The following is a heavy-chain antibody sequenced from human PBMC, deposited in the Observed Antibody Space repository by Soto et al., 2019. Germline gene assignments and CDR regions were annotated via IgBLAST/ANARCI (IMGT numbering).Heavy chain of an antibody. Sequence: GASVKVSCKASGGTFSSYAISWVRQAPGQGLEWMGGIIPIFGTANYAQKFQGRVTITADESTSTAYMELGSLRSEDTAVYYCARGCNWNAVYYYGMDVWGQGTTVTVSS. CDR3: ARGCNWNAVYYYGMDV. CDR2: IIPIFGTA. J-gene: IGHJ6*02. CDR1: GGTFSSYA. V-gene: IGHV1-69*13. D-gene: IGHD1-20*01.